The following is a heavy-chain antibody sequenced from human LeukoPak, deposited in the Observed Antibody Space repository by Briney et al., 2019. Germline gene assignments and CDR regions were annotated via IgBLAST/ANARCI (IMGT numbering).Heavy chain of an antibody. CDR3: ARVVPVGAAVAFDI. D-gene: IGHD1-26*01. CDR1: GFTFSSYS. V-gene: IGHV3-21*01. J-gene: IGHJ3*02. CDR2: ISSSSSYI. Sequence: GGSLRLSCAASGFTFSSYSMNWVRQAPGKGLEWVSSISSSSSYIYYADSVKGRFTISRDNAKNSLYLQMNSLRAEDTAVYYCARVVPVGAAVAFDIWGQGTVVTVSS.